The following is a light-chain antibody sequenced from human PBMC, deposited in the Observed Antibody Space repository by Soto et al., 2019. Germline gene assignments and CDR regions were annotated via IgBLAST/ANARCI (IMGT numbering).Light chain of an antibody. J-gene: IGKJ4*02. CDR2: GAS. Sequence: EIVWTQSPGTLSLSPGERATLSCRASQSVSSSYLAWYQQKPGQAPRLLIYGASSRDTGIPDRFSGSGSGTDFTLNISRLEPEAFAVYYCQQYGSSPRLTFGGGTKVEIK. V-gene: IGKV3-20*01. CDR3: QQYGSSPRLT. CDR1: QSVSSSY.